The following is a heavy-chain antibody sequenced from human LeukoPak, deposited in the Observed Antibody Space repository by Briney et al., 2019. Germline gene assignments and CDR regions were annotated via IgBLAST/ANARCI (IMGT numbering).Heavy chain of an antibody. D-gene: IGHD6-19*01. V-gene: IGHV3-74*01. CDR3: ARQRGSGCLDY. J-gene: IGHJ4*02. CDR2: INSDGSTT. CDR1: GFTFNTYW. Sequence: GGSLRLSCAASGFTFNTYWMHWVRQAPGKGLVWVSHINSDGSTTNYADSVKGRFTVSRDNAKNTLYLQMNSLRAEDTAVYYCARQRGSGCLDYWGQGTLVTVSS.